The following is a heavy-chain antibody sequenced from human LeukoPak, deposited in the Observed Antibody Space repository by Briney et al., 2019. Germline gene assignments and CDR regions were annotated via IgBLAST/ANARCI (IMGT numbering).Heavy chain of an antibody. Sequence: PSETLSLTCTVSGGSISNYYWTSIRQPPGKGLEWLGYISYSGSRNYNTSLKSRVTISVDTSKNQFSLNLSSVTAADTAVYYCARVGRGDYTWGSYSFDYWGQGTLVTVSA. CDR1: GGSISNYY. V-gene: IGHV4-59*01. D-gene: IGHD3-16*01. CDR3: ARVGRGDYTWGSYSFDY. J-gene: IGHJ4*02. CDR2: ISYSGSR.